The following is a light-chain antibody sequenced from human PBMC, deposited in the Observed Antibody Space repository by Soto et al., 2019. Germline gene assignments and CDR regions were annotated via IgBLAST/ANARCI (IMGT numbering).Light chain of an antibody. CDR3: SSYAASDSFVV. CDR2: EVY. CDR1: SSDVGDSNY. V-gene: IGLV2-8*01. Sequence: QSVLTQPASVSGSPGQSITISCSGTSSDVGDSNYVSWYQHHPGKAPKLMIYEVYKRPSGVPDRFSGSKSGNTASLTVSGLQAEDEAEYYCSSYAASDSFVVFGGGTKLTVL. J-gene: IGLJ2*01.